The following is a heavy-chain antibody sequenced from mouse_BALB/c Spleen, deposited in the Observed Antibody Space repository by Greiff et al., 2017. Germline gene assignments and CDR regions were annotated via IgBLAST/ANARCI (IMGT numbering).Heavy chain of an antibody. J-gene: IGHJ2*01. Sequence: EVQVVESGGGLVKPGGSLKLSCAASGFTFSSYSMSWVRQSPEKRLEWVAEISSGGSYTYYPDTVTGRFTISRDNAKNTLYLEMSSLRSEDTAMYYCAGRHDGYYFDYWGQGTTLTVSA. CDR2: ISSGGSYT. D-gene: IGHD2-14*01. CDR3: AGRHDGYYFDY. V-gene: IGHV5-9-4*01. CDR1: GFTFSSYS.